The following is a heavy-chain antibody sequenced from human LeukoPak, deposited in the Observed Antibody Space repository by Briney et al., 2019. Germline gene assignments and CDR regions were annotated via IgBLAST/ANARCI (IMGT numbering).Heavy chain of an antibody. V-gene: IGHV1-69*04. Sequence: SVKVSCKASGGTFSSYAISWVRQAPGQGLEWMGRIIPILGIANYAQKFQGRVTITADKSTSTAYMELSSLRSEDTAVYYCARAIHSGSYYYYYGMDVWGQGTTVTVSS. CDR1: GGTFSSYA. CDR2: IIPILGIA. D-gene: IGHD1-26*01. CDR3: ARAIHSGSYYYYYGMDV. J-gene: IGHJ6*02.